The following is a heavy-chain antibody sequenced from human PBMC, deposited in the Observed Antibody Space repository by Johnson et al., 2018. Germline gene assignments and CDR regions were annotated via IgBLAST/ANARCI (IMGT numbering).Heavy chain of an antibody. D-gene: IGHD5-12*01. J-gene: IGHJ3*02. V-gene: IGHV1-2*04. CDR1: GYTFTAYY. Sequence: VQLVETGAEVKKXGASVKVSCKASGYTFTAYYIHWVRQAPGQGLEWMGWINPNSGGTSSAQNFKDWLPMTRDTSINTAYMELSSLRSDDTALYFCVRGTRMTDSGKSAFDIWGQGTMVTVSS. CDR3: VRGTRMTDSGKSAFDI. CDR2: INPNSGGT.